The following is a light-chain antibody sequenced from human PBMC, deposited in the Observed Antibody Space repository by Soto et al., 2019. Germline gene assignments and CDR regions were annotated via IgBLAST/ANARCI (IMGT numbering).Light chain of an antibody. CDR2: EVS. V-gene: IGLV2-14*01. CDR1: SSDVGTYNY. Sequence: QSVLTQPASVSGSPGQSITISCTGTSSDVGTYNYVSWYQQHPGKAPKLMIYEVSNRPSGISNRFSGSKSGNTASLTISGLQADDGADYYCSSYTGNSFVFGTGTKVTVL. CDR3: SSYTGNSFV. J-gene: IGLJ1*01.